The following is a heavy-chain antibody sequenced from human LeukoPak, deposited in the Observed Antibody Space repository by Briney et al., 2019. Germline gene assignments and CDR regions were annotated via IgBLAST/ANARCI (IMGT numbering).Heavy chain of an antibody. Sequence: SETLSLTCAVYGGSFSGYYWSWIRQPPGKGLEWIGEINHSGSTNYNPSLKSRVTISVDTSKNQFSLKLSSVTAADTAVYYCARQAFWSGYYQEVGYWGQGTLVTVSS. D-gene: IGHD3-3*01. CDR3: ARQAFWSGYYQEVGY. V-gene: IGHV4-34*01. CDR1: GGSFSGYY. CDR2: INHSGST. J-gene: IGHJ4*02.